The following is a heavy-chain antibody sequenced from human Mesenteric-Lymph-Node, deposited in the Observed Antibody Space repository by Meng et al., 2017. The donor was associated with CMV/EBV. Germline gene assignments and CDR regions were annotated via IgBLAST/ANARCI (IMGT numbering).Heavy chain of an antibody. CDR2: INNGGSST. Sequence: GGSLRLSCAASGFTFSSYAMHWVRQAPGKGLVWVSRINNGGSSTSYADSVKGRFTISRDNAKNTLHLQMDSLRAEDTAVYYCVRDASGYNDYYAMDVWGQGTTVTVSS. CDR1: GFTFSSYA. J-gene: IGHJ6*02. D-gene: IGHD3-9*01. CDR3: VRDASGYNDYYAMDV. V-gene: IGHV3-74*01.